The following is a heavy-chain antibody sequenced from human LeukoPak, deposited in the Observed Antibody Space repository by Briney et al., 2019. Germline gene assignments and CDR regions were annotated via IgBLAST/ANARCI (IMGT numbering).Heavy chain of an antibody. D-gene: IGHD6-19*01. Sequence: GASVKVSCKASEYTFTAYYVHWVRQAPGQGLEWMGWINPNSGDTNFAQNFQGRVTMTRDTSISTVYMEVSRLRSDDTAVYYCARVSQWLVENDWFGPWGQGTLVTVSS. CDR1: EYTFTAYY. CDR2: INPNSGDT. J-gene: IGHJ5*02. CDR3: ARVSQWLVENDWFGP. V-gene: IGHV1-2*02.